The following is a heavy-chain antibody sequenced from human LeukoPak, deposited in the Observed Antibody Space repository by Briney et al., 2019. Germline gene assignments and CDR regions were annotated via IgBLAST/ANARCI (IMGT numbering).Heavy chain of an antibody. CDR2: IIPIFGTA. D-gene: IGHD3-10*01. V-gene: IGHV1-69*13. Sequence: GASVKVSCKASGGTFSSYAISWVRQAPGQGLEWMGGIIPIFGTANYAQKFQGRVTITADESTSTAYMELSSLRSEDTAVYYCAAVERGYYYGSGTKGVFDYWGQGTLVTVSS. CDR3: AAVERGYYYGSGTKGVFDY. J-gene: IGHJ4*02. CDR1: GGTFSSYA.